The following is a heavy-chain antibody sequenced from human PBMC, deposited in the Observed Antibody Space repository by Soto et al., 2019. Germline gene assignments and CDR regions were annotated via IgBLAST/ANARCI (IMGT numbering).Heavy chain of an antibody. CDR2: INPNSGGT. CDR1: GYTFTGYY. J-gene: IGHJ4*02. CDR3: ARESRVDSSSGDRYFDY. Sequence: ASVKVSCKASGYTFTGYYMHWVRRAPGQGLEWMGWINPNSGGTNYAQKFQGWVTMTRDTSISTAYMELSRLRSDDTAVYYCARESRVDSSSGDRYFDYWRQGTLVTVSS. D-gene: IGHD6-6*01. V-gene: IGHV1-2*04.